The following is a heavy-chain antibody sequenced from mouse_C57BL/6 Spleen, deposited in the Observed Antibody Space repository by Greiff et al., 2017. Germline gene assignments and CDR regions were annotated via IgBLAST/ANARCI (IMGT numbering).Heavy chain of an antibody. Sequence: EVQLQQSGPELVKPGASVKMSCKASGYTFTDYNMHWVKQSNGKSLEWIGYINPNNGGTSYNQKFKGKATLTVNKSSSTAYMELRSLTSEDSAVYYCARWDTTVVGPYFDVWGTGTTVTVSS. CDR2: INPNNGGT. CDR3: ARWDTTVVGPYFDV. J-gene: IGHJ1*03. CDR1: GYTFTDYN. V-gene: IGHV1-22*01. D-gene: IGHD1-1*01.